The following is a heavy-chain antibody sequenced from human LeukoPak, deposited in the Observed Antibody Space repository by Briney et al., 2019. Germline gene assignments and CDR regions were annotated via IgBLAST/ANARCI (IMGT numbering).Heavy chain of an antibody. V-gene: IGHV3-30-3*01. J-gene: IGHJ6*02. CDR2: ITYDGSNK. CDR1: GFTSSSYA. CDR3: AREYGGRCLQLRDYYYGMDV. D-gene: IGHD5-24*01. Sequence: GGSLRLSCAASGFTSSSYAMHWVRQAPGKGLEWVAVITYDGSNKYYADSVKGRFTISRDNSTNTLYLQMNSLRAEDTAVYYCAREYGGRCLQLRDYYYGMDVWGQGTTVTVSS.